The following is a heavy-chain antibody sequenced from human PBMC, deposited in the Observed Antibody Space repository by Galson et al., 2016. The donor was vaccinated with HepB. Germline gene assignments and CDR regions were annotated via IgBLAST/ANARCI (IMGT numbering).Heavy chain of an antibody. CDR2: ISYDGSNA. V-gene: IGHV3-30*04. D-gene: IGHD2-2*01. J-gene: IGHJ4*02. CDR1: GFTFSSHA. CDR3: ARTGDCSSTSCYLPFDH. Sequence: SLRLSCAASGFTFSSHAMHWVRQAPGKGLEWVAIISYDGSNAYYADSVKGRFTISRDNPKNTMYLQMNSLRAEDTAVYYCARTGDCSSTSCYLPFDHWGQGTLVTVSS.